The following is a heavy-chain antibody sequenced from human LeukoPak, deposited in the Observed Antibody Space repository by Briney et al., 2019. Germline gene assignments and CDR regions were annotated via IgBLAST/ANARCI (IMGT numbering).Heavy chain of an antibody. CDR3: ARQPGMTAKSWYFDL. CDR1: GYTFTKYW. V-gene: IGHV5-51*01. CDR2: IHPGYSHA. J-gene: IGHJ2*01. D-gene: IGHD2-2*01. Sequence: GEYLKISCEGSGYTFTKYWIGWVRQMPGKGVEWMGIIHPGYSHAWYSPSFQGQVTISADKSISMAYLQWSSLKASDTAMYFCARQPGMTAKSWYFDLWGRGTLVTVSA.